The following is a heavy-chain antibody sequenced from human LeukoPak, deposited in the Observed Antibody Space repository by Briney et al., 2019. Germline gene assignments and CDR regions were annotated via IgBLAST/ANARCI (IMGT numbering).Heavy chain of an antibody. D-gene: IGHD6-19*01. CDR2: ISSDGTNK. V-gene: IGHV3-30-3*01. CDR1: GFTFRTYA. J-gene: IGHJ6*02. CDR3: AREVAVYGTENGAFNV. Sequence: PGRSLRLSCAASGFTFRTYAMHWVRQAPGKGLEWVAVISSDGTNKYYADSVKGRFTIPRDNSENTLHLQMNSLRPEDTAMYFCAREVAVYGTENGAFNVWGLGTTVTVSS.